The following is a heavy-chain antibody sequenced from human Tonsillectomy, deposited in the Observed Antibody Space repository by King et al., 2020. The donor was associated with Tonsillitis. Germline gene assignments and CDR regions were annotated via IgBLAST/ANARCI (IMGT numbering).Heavy chain of an antibody. CDR2: IKQDGSEK. J-gene: IGHJ4*02. Sequence: VQLVESGGGLVQPGGSLRLSCAASGFTFSSYWMSWVRQAPGKGLEWVANIKQDGSEKYYVDSVKGRFTISRDNAKNSLYLQMNSLRAEDMAVYYCARSIGDVFWRGYQLPHYFDYWGRGTLVTVSS. V-gene: IGHV3-7*03. D-gene: IGHD3-3*01. CDR1: GFTFSSYW. CDR3: ARSIGDVFWRGYQLPHYFDY.